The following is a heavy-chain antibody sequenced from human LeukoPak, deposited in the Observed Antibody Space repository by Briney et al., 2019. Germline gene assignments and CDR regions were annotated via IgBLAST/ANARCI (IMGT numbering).Heavy chain of an antibody. CDR3: ARDPNIERLAANGDY. CDR2: INPNSGGT. CDR1: GYTFTGYY. J-gene: IGHJ4*02. Sequence: GASVKVSCKASGYTFTGYYMHWVRQAPGQGLEWMGWINPNSGGTNYAQKFQGRVTITADKSTSTAYMELSSLRSEDTAVYYCARDPNIERLAANGDYWGQGTLVTVSS. V-gene: IGHV1-2*02. D-gene: IGHD6-13*01.